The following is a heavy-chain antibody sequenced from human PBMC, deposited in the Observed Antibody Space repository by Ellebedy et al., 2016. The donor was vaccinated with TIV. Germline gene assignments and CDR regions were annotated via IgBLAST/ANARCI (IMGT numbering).Heavy chain of an antibody. Sequence: GESLKISCKGSGYSFTSYWIGWVRQMPGKGLEWMGIIYPGDSDTRYSPSFQGQVTISADKSISTAYLQWSSLKASDTAMYYCARTPTVTVYYYYYGMDVWGQGTTVTVSS. CDR1: GYSFTSYW. J-gene: IGHJ6*02. CDR3: ARTPTVTVYYYYYGMDV. CDR2: IYPGDSDT. D-gene: IGHD4-17*01. V-gene: IGHV5-51*01.